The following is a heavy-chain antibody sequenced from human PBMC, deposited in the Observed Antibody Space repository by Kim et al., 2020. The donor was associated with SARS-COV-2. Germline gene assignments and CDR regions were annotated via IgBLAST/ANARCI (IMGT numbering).Heavy chain of an antibody. CDR2: ISSSSSTI. V-gene: IGHV3-48*02. D-gene: IGHD5-12*01. CDR3: ARGGDGYNSRDYGMDV. CDR1: GFTFSSYS. J-gene: IGHJ6*02. Sequence: GGSLRLSCAASGFTFSSYSMNWVRQAPGKGLEWVSYISSSSSTIYYADSVKGRFTISRDNAKNSLYLQMNSLRDEDTAVYYCARGGDGYNSRDYGMDVWGQGTTVTLSS.